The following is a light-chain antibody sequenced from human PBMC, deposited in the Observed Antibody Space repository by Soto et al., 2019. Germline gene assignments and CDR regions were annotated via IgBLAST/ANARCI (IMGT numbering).Light chain of an antibody. CDR2: TVS. J-gene: IGKJ5*01. Sequence: IQMTQSASSVSASVGGRVTDTCRASQDISTWLAWYQQKPGKAPKSLIYTVSTLQSGVPSRFSGSGSGTEFSLTISSLQPEDFATYYCQQYYSYPITFGQGTRLEIK. V-gene: IGKV1D-16*01. CDR3: QQYYSYPIT. CDR1: QDISTW.